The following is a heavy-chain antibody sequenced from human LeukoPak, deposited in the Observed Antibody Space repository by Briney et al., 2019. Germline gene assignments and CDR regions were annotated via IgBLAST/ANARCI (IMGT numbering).Heavy chain of an antibody. CDR1: GFIFSDYY. CDR3: AYRNNFEY. CDR2: ISRSSRYT. Sequence: GGSLRLSCAASGFIFSDYYMSWIRQAPGKGLEWVSYISRSSRYTNYAESVKGRFTISRDNAKKSLYLQMNSLRAEDTAVYYCAYRNNFEYWGQGALVTVSS. D-gene: IGHD1-26*01. J-gene: IGHJ4*02. V-gene: IGHV3-11*03.